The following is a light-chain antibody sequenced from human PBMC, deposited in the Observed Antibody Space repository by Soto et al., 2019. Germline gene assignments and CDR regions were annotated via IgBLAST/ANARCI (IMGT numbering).Light chain of an antibody. J-gene: IGLJ1*01. V-gene: IGLV2-14*01. CDR3: SSYTSRSTPYV. CDR2: EVS. CDR1: SSDVGGYNY. Sequence: QSALTQPASVSGSPGQSITISCSGTSSDVGGYNYVSWYQQHPDKAPKLIIYEVSNRPSGVSNRFSGSKSGNTASLTISGLQAEDEADYYCSSYTSRSTPYVFGIGTKVTVL.